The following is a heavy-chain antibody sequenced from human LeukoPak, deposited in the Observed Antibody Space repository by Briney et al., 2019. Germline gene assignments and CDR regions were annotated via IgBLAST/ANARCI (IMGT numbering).Heavy chain of an antibody. CDR3: ARDRDCSTTSCYDGHFDY. CDR1: GFTFSSYE. Sequence: GGSLRLSCVASGFTFSSYEMNWVRRAPGKGLEWVSYISRSGSTIYYADSVKGRFTISRDNAKKSLVLQMNSLRAEDTAVYYCARDRDCSTTSCYDGHFDYWGQGTLVTVSS. CDR2: ISRSGSTI. D-gene: IGHD2-2*01. J-gene: IGHJ4*02. V-gene: IGHV3-48*03.